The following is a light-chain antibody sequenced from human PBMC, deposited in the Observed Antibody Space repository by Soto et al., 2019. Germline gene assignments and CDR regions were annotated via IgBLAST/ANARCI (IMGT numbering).Light chain of an antibody. Sequence: QSALTQPASVSGSPGQSITISCTGTSSDVGGYNYVSWYQQHPGKAPKLMIYDVTDRPSGVSDRFSGSKSDNMASLAISVLQAEDEADYYCNSYTTSGTWVFGGGTKLTVL. CDR2: DVT. CDR3: NSYTTSGTWV. CDR1: SSDVGGYNY. J-gene: IGLJ3*02. V-gene: IGLV2-14*01.